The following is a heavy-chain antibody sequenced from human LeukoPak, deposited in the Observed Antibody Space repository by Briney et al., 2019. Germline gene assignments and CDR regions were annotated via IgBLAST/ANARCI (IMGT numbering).Heavy chain of an antibody. J-gene: IGHJ4*02. CDR3: ATGNDYSITMIVVVLTHFDY. Sequence: SETLSLTCTVSGYSISSGYYWGWIRQPPGKGLEWIGSIYHSGSTYYNPSLKSRVTISVDTSKNQFSLKLRSVTAADTAVYYCATGNDYSITMIVVVLTHFDYWGQGTLVTVSS. CDR2: IYHSGST. D-gene: IGHD3-22*01. CDR1: GYSISSGYY. V-gene: IGHV4-38-2*02.